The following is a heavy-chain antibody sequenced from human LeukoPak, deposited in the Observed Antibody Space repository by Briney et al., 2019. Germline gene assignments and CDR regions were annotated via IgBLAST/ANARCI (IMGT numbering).Heavy chain of an antibody. V-gene: IGHV3-74*01. J-gene: IGHJ4*02. CDR2: INSDGSWT. CDR1: GFIFTKYW. CDR3: VSFYETY. D-gene: IGHD2/OR15-2a*01. Sequence: GGSLRLSCVASGFIFTKYWMHWVRQAPGKGLVWVSHINSDGSWTSYADSVKGRFTISKDNAKNTVYLQMNSLRAEDTAVYYCVSFYETYWGRGTLVTVSS.